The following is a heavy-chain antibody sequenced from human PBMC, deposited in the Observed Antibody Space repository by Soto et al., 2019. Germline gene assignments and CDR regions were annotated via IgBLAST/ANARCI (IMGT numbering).Heavy chain of an antibody. CDR3: ARALASLIVVLPATSNWFDP. V-gene: IGHV4-34*01. CDR2: INHSGST. J-gene: IGHJ5*02. CDR1: GGSFSGYY. D-gene: IGHD2-15*01. Sequence: QVQLQQWGAGLLKPSETLSLTCAVYGGSFSGYYWSWIRQPPGKGLEWIGEINHSGSTNYNPSLKSRITISVDTSKIQFSLKLNSVTAADTAVYYCARALASLIVVLPATSNWFDPWGQGTLVTVSS.